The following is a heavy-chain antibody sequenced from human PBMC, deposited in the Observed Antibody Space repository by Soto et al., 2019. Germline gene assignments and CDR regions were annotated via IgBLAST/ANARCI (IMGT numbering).Heavy chain of an antibody. Sequence: GGSLRLSCAASGFTFSSYSMNWVCQAPGKGLEWVSSISSSSYYIYYADSVKGRFTISRDNAKNSLYLQMNSLRAEDTAVYYCARIMTTVTSYAMDVWGQGTTVTVSS. CDR1: GFTFSSYS. CDR3: ARIMTTVTSYAMDV. CDR2: ISSSSYYI. D-gene: IGHD4-17*01. J-gene: IGHJ6*02. V-gene: IGHV3-21*01.